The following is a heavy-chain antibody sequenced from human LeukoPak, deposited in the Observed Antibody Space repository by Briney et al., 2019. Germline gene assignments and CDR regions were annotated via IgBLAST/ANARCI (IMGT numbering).Heavy chain of an antibody. CDR1: GFTFSSYA. CDR2: ISGSGGST. Sequence: GGSLRLSCAASGFTFSSYAMSWVRQAPGKGLEWVSAISGSGGSTYYADSVKGRFTISRDNSKNTLYLQMNSLRAEDTAVYYCAKDARDSSGYRGNAFDIWGQGTMVTVSS. D-gene: IGHD3-22*01. J-gene: IGHJ3*02. V-gene: IGHV3-23*01. CDR3: AKDARDSSGYRGNAFDI.